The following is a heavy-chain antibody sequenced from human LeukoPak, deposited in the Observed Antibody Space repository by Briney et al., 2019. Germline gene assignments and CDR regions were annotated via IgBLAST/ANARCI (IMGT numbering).Heavy chain of an antibody. CDR2: INPNTGGA. CDR1: GYTFTGYY. D-gene: IGHD3-16*01. CDR3: ARGYAPGASDY. Sequence: ASVKVSCKASGYTFTGYYIHWVRQAPGQGLEWMGWINPNTGGANSAQKFQGRVTMTRDTSISTAYMELSRLRSDDTAVYYCARGYAPGASDYWGQGTLVTVSS. V-gene: IGHV1-2*02. J-gene: IGHJ4*02.